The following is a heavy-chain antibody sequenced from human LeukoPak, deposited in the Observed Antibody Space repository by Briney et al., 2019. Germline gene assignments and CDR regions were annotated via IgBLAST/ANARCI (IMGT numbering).Heavy chain of an antibody. CDR2: INHSGST. D-gene: IGHD3-16*01. V-gene: IGHV4-34*01. CDR3: ARGPVDLGGY. Sequence: SETLSLTCAVYGGSFSGYYWSWIRQPPGKGLEWIGEINHSGSTNYNPSLKSRVTISVDTSKNQFSLELSSVTAADTAVYYCARGPVDLGGYWGQGTLVTVSS. J-gene: IGHJ4*02. CDR1: GGSFSGYY.